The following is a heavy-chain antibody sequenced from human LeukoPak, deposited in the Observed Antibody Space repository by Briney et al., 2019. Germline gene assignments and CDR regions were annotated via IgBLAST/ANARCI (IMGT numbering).Heavy chain of an antibody. Sequence: SETLSLTCTVSGGSISSYYWSWIRQPPGKGLEWIGYIYFSGSTNYNPSLKSRVTISVDTSKNQFSLKLSSVTAADTAVYYCARRRDHGDPFFDYWGQGTLVTVSS. CDR1: GGSISSYY. CDR3: ARRRDHGDPFFDY. J-gene: IGHJ4*02. V-gene: IGHV4-59*08. CDR2: IYFSGST. D-gene: IGHD4-17*01.